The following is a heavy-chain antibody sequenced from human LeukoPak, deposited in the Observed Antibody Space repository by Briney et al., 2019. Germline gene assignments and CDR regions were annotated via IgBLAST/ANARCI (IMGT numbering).Heavy chain of an antibody. CDR1: GFTFSSYW. CDR3: ARDRELTAPLRDYYYYYMDV. V-gene: IGHV3-33*08. CDR2: IWYDGSNK. Sequence: GGSLRLSCAASGFTFSSYWMSWVRQAPGKGLEWVAVIWYDGSNKYYADSVKGRFTISRDNSKNTLYLQMNSLRAEDTAVYYCARDRELTAPLRDYYYYYMDVWGKGTTVTVSS. D-gene: IGHD1-26*01. J-gene: IGHJ6*03.